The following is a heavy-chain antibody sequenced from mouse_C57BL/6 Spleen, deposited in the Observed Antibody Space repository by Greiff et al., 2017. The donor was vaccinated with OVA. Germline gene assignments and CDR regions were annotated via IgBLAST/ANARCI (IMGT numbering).Heavy chain of an antibody. V-gene: IGHV1-52*01. CDR2: IDPSDSET. D-gene: IGHD4-1*01. J-gene: IGHJ4*01. Sequence: QVQLQQPGAELVRPGSSVKLSCKASGYTFTSYWMHWVKQRPIQGLEWIGNIDPSDSETHYNQKFKDKATLTVDKSYSTAYMQLSSLTSEDSAVYYCAREGLGPNYYAMDYGGQGTSVTVSS. CDR1: GYTFTSYW. CDR3: AREGLGPNYYAMDY.